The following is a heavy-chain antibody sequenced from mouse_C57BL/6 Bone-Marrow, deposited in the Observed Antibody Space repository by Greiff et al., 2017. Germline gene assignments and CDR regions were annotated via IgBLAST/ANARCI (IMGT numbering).Heavy chain of an antibody. J-gene: IGHJ3*01. CDR1: GFTFSSYA. CDR3: ARFEGFAWFAY. V-gene: IGHV5-4*03. Sequence: EVKVVESGAGLVKPGGSLKLSCAASGFTFSSYAMSWVRQTPEKRLEWVATISDGGSYTNYPDKVKGRFTITRDTANNNPYLQMSHLTSEDTAMYYCARFEGFAWFAYWGQGTLVTVSA. CDR2: ISDGGSYT.